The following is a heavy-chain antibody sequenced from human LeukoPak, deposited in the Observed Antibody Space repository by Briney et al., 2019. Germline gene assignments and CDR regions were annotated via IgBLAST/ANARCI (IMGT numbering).Heavy chain of an antibody. D-gene: IGHD5-18*01. J-gene: IGHJ6*03. CDR2: IYYNGST. Sequence: GSLRLSCAASGFTFSSYEMNWVRQAPGKGLEWIGYIYYNGSTNYNPSLKSRVTFSVDTSKNHFSLKLSSVTAADTAMYYCARAGVNSYGYYYYYYMDVWGKGTTVTVSS. V-gene: IGHV4-59*01. CDR1: GFTFSSYE. CDR3: ARAGVNSYGYYYYYYMDV.